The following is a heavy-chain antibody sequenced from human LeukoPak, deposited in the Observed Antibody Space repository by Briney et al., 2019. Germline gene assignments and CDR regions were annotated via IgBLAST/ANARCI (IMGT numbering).Heavy chain of an antibody. CDR3: TTDVLEAVAGKFDY. Sequence: GSLRLSCAASGFTFSNAWMSWVRQAPGKGLEWVGRIKSKTDGGTTDYAAPVKGRFTISRDDSKDTLYLQMNSLKTEDTAVYYCTTDVLEAVAGKFDYWGQGTLVTVSS. J-gene: IGHJ4*02. V-gene: IGHV3-15*01. CDR1: GFTFSNAW. CDR2: IKSKTDGGTT. D-gene: IGHD6-19*01.